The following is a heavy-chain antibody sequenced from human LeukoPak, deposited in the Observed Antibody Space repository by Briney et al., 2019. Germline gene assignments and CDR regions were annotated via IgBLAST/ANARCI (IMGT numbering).Heavy chain of an antibody. CDR1: GFTFSTYY. CDR3: ASESSDYGDYDAFDI. V-gene: IGHV3-74*01. Sequence: GGSLRLSCAASGFTFSTYYMHWVRQAPGKGLVWVSRIVNDGSTATYAGSVKGRFTISRDNAKNTLFLQMNSLRVEDTAVYYCASESSDYGDYDAFDIWGRGTMVTVSS. J-gene: IGHJ3*02. D-gene: IGHD4-17*01. CDR2: IVNDGSTA.